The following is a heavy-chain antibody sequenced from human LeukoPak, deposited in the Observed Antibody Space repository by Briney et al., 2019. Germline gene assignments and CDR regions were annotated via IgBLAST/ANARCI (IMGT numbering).Heavy chain of an antibody. Sequence: GGSLRLSCAASGFTFSSYGMHWVRQAPGKGLEWVAVIWYDGSNKYYADSVKGRFTISRDNPKNTLYLQMNSLRAEDTAVYYCARDTYYYDSSGYRFDYWGQGTLVTVSS. CDR2: IWYDGSNK. CDR1: GFTFSSYG. J-gene: IGHJ4*02. CDR3: ARDTYYYDSSGYRFDY. V-gene: IGHV3-33*01. D-gene: IGHD3-22*01.